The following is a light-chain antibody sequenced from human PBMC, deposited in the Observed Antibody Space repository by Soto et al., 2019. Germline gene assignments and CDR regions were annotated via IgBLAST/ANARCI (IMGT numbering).Light chain of an antibody. Sequence: IVLTQFPGTLSLSPGERATLSCRASQSVRSSYLAWYQQKPGQAPRLLIYGASSRATGIPDRFSGSGSGTDFTLTISRLEPEDFVVYYCQQYGSSPTTFGQGTKVDIK. CDR3: QQYGSSPTT. CDR1: QSVRSSY. CDR2: GAS. V-gene: IGKV3-20*01. J-gene: IGKJ1*01.